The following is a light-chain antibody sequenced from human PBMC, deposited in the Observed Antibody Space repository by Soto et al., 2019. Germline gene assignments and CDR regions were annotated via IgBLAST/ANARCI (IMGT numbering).Light chain of an antibody. CDR1: QSVSSD. CDR3: QQYNKWPLT. J-gene: IGKJ4*01. V-gene: IGKV3-15*01. Sequence: EIVMTQSPATLSVSPGERATLSCRASQSVSSDLAWYQQTPGQAPRLLIYGASTRATGIPARFSGSGSVTEFTLTISSLQSEDFAVYYCQQYNKWPLTFGGGTKVEIK. CDR2: GAS.